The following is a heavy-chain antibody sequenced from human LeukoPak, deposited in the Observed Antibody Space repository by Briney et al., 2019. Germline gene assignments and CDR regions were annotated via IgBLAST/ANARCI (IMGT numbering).Heavy chain of an antibody. CDR2: ITNDGSST. D-gene: IGHD3-3*01. J-gene: IGHJ4*02. CDR1: GLTFSSHW. Sequence: GGSLRLSCAASGLTFSSHWMHWVRQAPGKGLVWVSRITNDGSSTTYADSVKGRFTISRDNAKNSLYLQMNSLRAEDTAVYYCAVYDFWSGYYSSRYFDYWGQGTLVTVSS. V-gene: IGHV3-74*01. CDR3: AVYDFWSGYYSSRYFDY.